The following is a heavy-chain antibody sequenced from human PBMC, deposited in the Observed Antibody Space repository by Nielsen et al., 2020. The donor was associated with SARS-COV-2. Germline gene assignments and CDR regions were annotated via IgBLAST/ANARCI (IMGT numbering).Heavy chain of an antibody. D-gene: IGHD3-22*01. V-gene: IGHV3-33*05. CDR3: ARDLYSLSSYYYDSSGYPYGMDV. Sequence: WLRQPPGKGLEWVAVISYDGSNKYYADSVKGRFTISRDNFKNTLYLQMNSLRAEDTAVYYCARDLYSLSSYYYDSSGYPYGMDVWGQGTTVTVSS. J-gene: IGHJ6*02. CDR2: ISYDGSNK.